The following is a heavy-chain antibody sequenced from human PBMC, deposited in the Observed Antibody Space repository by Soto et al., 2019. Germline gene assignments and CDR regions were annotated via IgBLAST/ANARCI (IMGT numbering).Heavy chain of an antibody. CDR2: IYYSGST. CDR1: GGSISSYY. J-gene: IGHJ4*02. V-gene: IGHV4-59*01. Sequence: SETLSLTCTVSGGSISSYYWSWIRQPPGKGLEWIGYIYYSGSTNYNPSLKSRVTISVDTSKNQFSLKLSSVTAADTAVYYCARMRDFWSGYLTYYFDYWGQGTLVTVS. CDR3: ARMRDFWSGYLTYYFDY. D-gene: IGHD3-3*01.